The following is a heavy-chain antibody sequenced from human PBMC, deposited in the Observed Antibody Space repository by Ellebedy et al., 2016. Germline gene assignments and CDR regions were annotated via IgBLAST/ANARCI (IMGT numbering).Heavy chain of an antibody. D-gene: IGHD3-10*01. J-gene: IGHJ4*02. CDR3: ARSRTYGSGSQPLFDY. CDR2: IYYSGRT. Sequence: SETLSLTCSVSGGSTSSYYWSWIRQPPGKGLEYISYIYYSGRTNYNPSLKSRVTLSVDTSKNQFSLNLSSVTAADTAVYYCARSRTYGSGSQPLFDYWGQGALVTVSS. CDR1: GGSTSSYY. V-gene: IGHV4-59*01.